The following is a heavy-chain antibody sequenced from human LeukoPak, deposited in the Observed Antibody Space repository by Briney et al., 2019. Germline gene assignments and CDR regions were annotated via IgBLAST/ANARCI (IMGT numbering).Heavy chain of an antibody. CDR1: GGSISSGSYY. J-gene: IGHJ6*03. Sequence: SETLSLTCTVSGGSISSGSYYWSWIRQPAGKGLEWIGRIYTSGSTNYNPSLRSRVTISVDTSKNQFSLKLSSVTAADTAVYYCAREHCSGGSCYSIYYYYYMDVWGKGTTVTVSS. V-gene: IGHV4-61*02. D-gene: IGHD2-15*01. CDR3: AREHCSGGSCYSIYYYYYMDV. CDR2: IYTSGST.